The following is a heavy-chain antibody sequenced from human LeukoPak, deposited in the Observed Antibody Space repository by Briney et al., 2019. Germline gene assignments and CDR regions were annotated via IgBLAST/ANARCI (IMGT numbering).Heavy chain of an antibody. J-gene: IGHJ4*02. D-gene: IGHD3-16*01. Sequence: GGSLRLSCAVSGFTFATYWMSWVRQAPGKGLEWVAVILNDGSKVWYTDSVKGRFTISRDKSMNTLYLQMNNVRAEDTALYYCAKDWGHNWGQGTQVTVSS. V-gene: IGHV3-30*18. CDR2: ILNDGSKV. CDR3: AKDWGHN. CDR1: GFTFATYW.